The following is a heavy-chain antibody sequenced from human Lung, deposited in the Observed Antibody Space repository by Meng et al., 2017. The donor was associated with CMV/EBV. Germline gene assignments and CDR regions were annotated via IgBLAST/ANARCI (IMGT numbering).Heavy chain of an antibody. V-gene: IGHV3-7*01. CDR3: ARLPVDTTFFIQEYYFDY. CDR1: EFSFSNYW. Sequence: GESXKISXAASEFSFSNYWMSWVRQAPGKGLEWVANIKEDGSEKYYVDSVKGRFTISRDNAKNSLYLQMNSLRADDTAMYYCARLPVDTTFFIQEYYFDYWGQGTLVTSPQ. D-gene: IGHD3-3*01. J-gene: IGHJ4*02. CDR2: IKEDGSEK.